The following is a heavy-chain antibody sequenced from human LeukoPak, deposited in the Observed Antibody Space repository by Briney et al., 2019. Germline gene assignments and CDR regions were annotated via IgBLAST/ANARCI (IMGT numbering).Heavy chain of an antibody. CDR3: ARDRYYYDSSGPYHFDH. CDR1: GGSISSYY. V-gene: IGHV4-4*07. CDR2: IHTSGST. Sequence: SETLSLTCIVSGGSISSYYWSWIRQPAGEGLEWIGRIHTSGSTNYNSSLKSRATMSVDTSKNQFSLKLSSVTAADTAVYYCARDRYYYDSSGPYHFDHWGQGTLVTVSS. J-gene: IGHJ4*02. D-gene: IGHD3-22*01.